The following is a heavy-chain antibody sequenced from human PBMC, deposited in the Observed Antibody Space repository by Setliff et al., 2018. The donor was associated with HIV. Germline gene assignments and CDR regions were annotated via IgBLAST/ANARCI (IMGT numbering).Heavy chain of an antibody. CDR1: GGSISSSGDY. D-gene: IGHD2-21*02. V-gene: IGHV4-31*03. J-gene: IGHJ4*02. CDR3: ARLPPYCGGYCFNFDY. CDR2: IYYTGST. Sequence: PSETLSLTCTVSGGSISSSGDYWSWVRQHPGKGLEWIGYIYYTGSTYSNPSLQSRVRISVDTSKNQFSLRLSSVTAADTAVCYCARLPPYCGGYCFNFDYWGQGKLVTVSS.